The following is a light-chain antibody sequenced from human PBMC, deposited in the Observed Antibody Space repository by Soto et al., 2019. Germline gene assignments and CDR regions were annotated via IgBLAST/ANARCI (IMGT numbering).Light chain of an antibody. V-gene: IGKV3D-15*01. Sequence: EIVLTQSPGTLSLSPGERATLSCRASQSVSNNYLAWYQQKPGQAPRLLIYGASNRATGIPDRFSGSGSGTEFTLTISSLQSEDFAVYYCQQYNDWLRLTFGGGTKVDIK. CDR2: GAS. J-gene: IGKJ4*01. CDR3: QQYNDWLRLT. CDR1: QSVSNN.